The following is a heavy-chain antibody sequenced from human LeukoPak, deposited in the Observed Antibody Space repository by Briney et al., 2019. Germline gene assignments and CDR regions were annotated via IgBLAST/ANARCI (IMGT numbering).Heavy chain of an antibody. V-gene: IGHV3-74*01. CDR2: INSGGRTT. CDR1: GFTFSSYW. CDR3: AREYSSWFDY. D-gene: IGHD6-6*01. J-gene: IGHJ4*02. Sequence: QPGGSLTLSCAASGFTFSSYWMHWVRQAPGKGLVWVSRINSGGRTTPYADSVRGRFTISRDNAKNTLYLQMNSLRAEDTAVYYCAREYSSWFDYWGQGTLVSVSS.